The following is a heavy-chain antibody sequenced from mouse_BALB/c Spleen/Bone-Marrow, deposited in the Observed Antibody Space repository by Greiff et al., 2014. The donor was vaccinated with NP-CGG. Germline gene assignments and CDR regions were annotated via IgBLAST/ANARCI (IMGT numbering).Heavy chain of an antibody. Sequence: EVKLMESGGGLVKPGGSLKLSCAASGFTFSTYAMSWVRQTPEKRLGWVATINSGGTYIYYADSVKGRFTISRDNAKNTLYLQMSSLRSEDTAMFYCARPRMITTSFDVWGAGTTVTVSS. D-gene: IGHD2-4*01. CDR1: GFTFSTYA. CDR3: ARPRMITTSFDV. V-gene: IGHV5-9-3*01. CDR2: INSGGTYI. J-gene: IGHJ1*01.